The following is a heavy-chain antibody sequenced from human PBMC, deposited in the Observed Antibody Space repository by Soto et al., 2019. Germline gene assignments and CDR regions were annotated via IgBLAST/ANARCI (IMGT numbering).Heavy chain of an antibody. CDR3: AIDGGRHSGGMDY. CDR1: GGTFSSYS. D-gene: IGHD1-26*01. Sequence: QVPLVQSGAEVKKPGSSVKVSCKASGGTFSSYSINWVRHAPGQGLEWMGEIIPIFGTAHYAQKFQGRVTITADESTSTAYMELSSLRSEYTAVYYCAIDGGRHSGGMDYWGQGTLVTVSS. CDR2: IIPIFGTA. V-gene: IGHV1-69*01. J-gene: IGHJ4*02.